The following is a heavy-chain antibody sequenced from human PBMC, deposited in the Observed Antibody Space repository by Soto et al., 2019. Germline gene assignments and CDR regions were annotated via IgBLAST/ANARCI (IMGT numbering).Heavy chain of an antibody. CDR2: ISCDGSNK. CDR1: GFTFSSYA. Sequence: GGSLRLSCAASGFTFSSYAMHWVRQAPGKGLEWVAVISCDGSNKYYADSVKGRFTISRDNSKNTLYLQMNSLRAEDTAVYYCARGGSSLTRFDYWGQGTLVTVSS. V-gene: IGHV3-30-3*01. J-gene: IGHJ4*02. D-gene: IGHD3-10*01. CDR3: ARGGSSLTRFDY.